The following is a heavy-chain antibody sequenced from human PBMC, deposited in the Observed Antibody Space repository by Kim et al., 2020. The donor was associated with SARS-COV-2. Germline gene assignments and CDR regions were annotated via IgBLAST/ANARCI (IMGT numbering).Heavy chain of an antibody. V-gene: IGHV3-64D*09. J-gene: IGHJ4*02. Sequence: YADSVKGRYTISRDNSKNTLYLQMSSLRDEETAVYYCVKSTGYSSSWSHYWFQGTLVTVSS. CDR3: VKSTGYSSSWSHY. D-gene: IGHD6-13*01.